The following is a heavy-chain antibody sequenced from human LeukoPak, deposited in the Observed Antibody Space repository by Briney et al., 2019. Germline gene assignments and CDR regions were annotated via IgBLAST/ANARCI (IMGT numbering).Heavy chain of an antibody. J-gene: IGHJ6*02. D-gene: IGHD5-18*01. CDR1: GYTFTSYG. Sequence: ASVKVSCKASGYTFTSYGISWVRQAPGQGLEWMGWISAYNGNTNYAQKLQGRVTMTTDTSTSTAYMELRSLRSDDTAVYYCARVGIQPFPDDADYYYGMDVWGQGTTVTVSS. CDR2: ISAYNGNT. CDR3: ARVGIQPFPDDADYYYGMDV. V-gene: IGHV1-18*01.